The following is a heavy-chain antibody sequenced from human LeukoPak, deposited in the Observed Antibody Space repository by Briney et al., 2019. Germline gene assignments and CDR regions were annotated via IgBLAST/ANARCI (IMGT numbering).Heavy chain of an antibody. CDR2: ISGSGGTT. CDR1: GFTFSSFA. V-gene: IGHV3-23*01. CDR3: TKDPPEYGDYIEGY. Sequence: GGSLRLSCAASGFTFSSFAMSWVRQAPGKGLEWVSTISGSGGTTNYADSVKGRFTFSRDNSKNTLYLQMNSLRAEDTAVYYCTKDPPEYGDYIEGYWGQGTLVTVSS. D-gene: IGHD4-17*01. J-gene: IGHJ4*02.